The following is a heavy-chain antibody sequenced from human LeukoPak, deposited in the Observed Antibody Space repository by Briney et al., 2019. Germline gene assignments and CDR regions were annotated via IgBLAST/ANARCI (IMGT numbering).Heavy chain of an antibody. Sequence: PSQTLSLTCTVSGGSISSGSYYWSWIRQPAGKGLEWIGRIYTSGSTNYNPSLKSRVTISVDTSKNQFSLKLSSVTAADTAVYYCASHLGGVRGVDDALDIWGQGTMVTVSS. J-gene: IGHJ3*02. CDR2: IYTSGST. CDR3: ASHLGGVRGVDDALDI. V-gene: IGHV4-61*02. D-gene: IGHD3-10*01. CDR1: GGSISSGSYY.